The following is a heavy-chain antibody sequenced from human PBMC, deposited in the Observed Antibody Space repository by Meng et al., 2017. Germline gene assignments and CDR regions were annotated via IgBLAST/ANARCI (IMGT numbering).Heavy chain of an antibody. D-gene: IGHD3-16*01. CDR1: GDSVTVGSHY. Sequence: VPLQESGPGLVGPSETLSLTCTVSGDSVTVGSHYWSWIRQPPGKGLEWIGYIDYGGSTSYNPALRSRVTISVDTSNNQFSLKLSSVTAADTAVFYCARTRGDYYFDYWGQGTLVTVSS. CDR2: IDYGGST. V-gene: IGHV4-61*01. CDR3: ARTRGDYYFDY. J-gene: IGHJ4*02.